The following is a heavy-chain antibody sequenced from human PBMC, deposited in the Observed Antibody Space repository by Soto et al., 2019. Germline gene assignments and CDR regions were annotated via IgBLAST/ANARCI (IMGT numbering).Heavy chain of an antibody. CDR2: ISYDGSNK. CDR1: GFTFSSCA. V-gene: IGHV3-30-3*01. CDR3: ARDKRALRFLEWSYYFDY. Sequence: QVQLVESGGGVVQPGRSLRLSCAASGFTFSSCAMHWVRQAPGKGLEWVAVISYDGSNKYYADSVKGRFTISRDNSKNTRYLQMNSLRAEDTAVYYCARDKRALRFLEWSYYFDYWGQGTLVTVSS. J-gene: IGHJ4*02. D-gene: IGHD3-3*01.